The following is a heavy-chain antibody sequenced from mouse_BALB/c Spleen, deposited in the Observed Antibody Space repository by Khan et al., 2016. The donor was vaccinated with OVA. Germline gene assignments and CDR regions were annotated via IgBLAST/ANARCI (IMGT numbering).Heavy chain of an antibody. J-gene: IGHJ2*02. Sequence: EVKLLESGPGLVKPSQSLSLTCTVTGYSITSDYAWNWIRQFPGNKLEWMGFISYSGNTKYNPSLKSRFSITRDTSKNQFFLQLNSVTTEDTAIYYCARVYGGDFDYWSQGTSLTVSS. D-gene: IGHD1-1*01. CDR1: GYSITSDYA. CDR2: ISYSGNT. V-gene: IGHV3-2*02. CDR3: ARVYGGDFDY.